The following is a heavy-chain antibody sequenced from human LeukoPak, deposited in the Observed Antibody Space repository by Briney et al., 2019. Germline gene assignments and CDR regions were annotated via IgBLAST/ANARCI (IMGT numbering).Heavy chain of an antibody. D-gene: IGHD4/OR15-4a*01. CDR3: PRDLGGPMVRA. J-gene: IGHJ5*02. Sequence: GGSLRLSCAASGFTFSSHWMHCVRQAPGKGLVWVSRINNDGTNTKYADSVKGRFTISRDNAKNMLFLQMNSLRAEDTAVYYCPRDLGGPMVRAWGQGTLVTVSS. CDR2: INNDGTNT. CDR1: GFTFSSHW. V-gene: IGHV3-74*03.